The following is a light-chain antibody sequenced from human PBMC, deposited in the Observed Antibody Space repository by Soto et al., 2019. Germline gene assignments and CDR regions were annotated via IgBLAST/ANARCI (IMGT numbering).Light chain of an antibody. CDR1: QPINNDW. Sequence: EIVLTQSPGTLSLSPGERATLSCRASQPINNDWLAWYQQKPGQTPRLLIYAASRRAAGIPDRFTGSGSGTDFTLTISRLEPEDYAVYFCQQYGSSPQHFGPGAKVDNK. CDR3: QQYGSSPQH. CDR2: AAS. V-gene: IGKV3-20*01. J-gene: IGKJ3*01.